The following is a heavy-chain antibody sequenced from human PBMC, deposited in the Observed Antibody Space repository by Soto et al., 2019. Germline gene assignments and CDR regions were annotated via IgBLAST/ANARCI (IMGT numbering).Heavy chain of an antibody. CDR3: ARLTTVVTPGLEYYFDY. CDR2: IYSGGST. Sequence: TGGSLRLSCAASGFTFSSYSMNWVRQAPGKGLEWVSVIYSGGSTYYADSVKGRFTISRDNSKNTLYLQMNSLRAEDTAVYYCARLTTVVTPGLEYYFDYWGQGTLVTVSS. V-gene: IGHV3-66*04. J-gene: IGHJ4*02. CDR1: GFTFSSYS. D-gene: IGHD4-17*01.